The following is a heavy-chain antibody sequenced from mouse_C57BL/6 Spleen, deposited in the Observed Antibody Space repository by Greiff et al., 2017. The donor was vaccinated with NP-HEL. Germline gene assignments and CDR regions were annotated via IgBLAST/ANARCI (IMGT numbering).Heavy chain of an antibody. CDR2: IYPGSGST. V-gene: IGHV1-55*01. CDR1: GYTFTSYW. J-gene: IGHJ2*01. CDR3: ARGGWLLFYFDY. Sequence: QVQLKQPGAELVKPGASVKMSCKASGYTFTSYWITWVKQRPGQGLEWIGDIYPGSGSTNYNEKFKSKATLTVDTSSSTAYMQLSSLTSEDSADYYCARGGWLLFYFDYWGQGTTLTVSS. D-gene: IGHD2-3*01.